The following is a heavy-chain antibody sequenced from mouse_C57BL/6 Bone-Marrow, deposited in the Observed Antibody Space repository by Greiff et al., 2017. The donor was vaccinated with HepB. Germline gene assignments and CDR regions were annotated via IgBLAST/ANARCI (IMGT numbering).Heavy chain of an antibody. V-gene: IGHV1-81*01. J-gene: IGHJ2*01. CDR3: AREGLYYGNYDEDY. CDR1: GYTFTSYG. CDR2: IYPRSGNT. D-gene: IGHD2-1*01. Sequence: VQLQQSGAELARPGASVKLSCKASGYTFTSYGISWVKQRPGQGLEWIGEIYPRSGNTYYNEKVKGKATLTADKSSSTAYMELRSLTSEDSAVYFCAREGLYYGNYDEDYWGQGTTLTVSS.